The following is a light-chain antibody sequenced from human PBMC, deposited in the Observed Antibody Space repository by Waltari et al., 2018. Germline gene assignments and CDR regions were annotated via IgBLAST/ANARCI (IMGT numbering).Light chain of an antibody. CDR1: GYYVGCYDL. J-gene: IGLJ3*02. Sequence: QSALIPPASVSGSPGQSIPISRTGPGYYVGCYDLVPWYHFRPGNGPKLLIYEVINRPSGVSDRFSGAKSDNTASLTISRLQAEDEAAYYCCSCAGSAPRLVFGGGTNLTVL. CDR3: CSCAGSAPRLV. V-gene: IGLV2-23*02. CDR2: EVI.